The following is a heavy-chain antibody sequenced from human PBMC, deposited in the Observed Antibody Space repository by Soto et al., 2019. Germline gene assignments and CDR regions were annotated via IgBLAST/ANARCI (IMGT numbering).Heavy chain of an antibody. CDR1: GFSLSTSGVG. CDR3: ARLNDALLHFDY. D-gene: IGHD1-1*01. CDR2: IYWDDDK. Sequence: QITLKESGPPLVKRTQTLTLTCTFSGFSLSTSGVGVGWIRQPPGKALEWLALIYWDDDKRYSPSLKSRLTISKDTSKNQVVLTLTNMHPVDTATYYCARLNDALLHFDYWGQGTLFTVSS. V-gene: IGHV2-5*02. J-gene: IGHJ4*02.